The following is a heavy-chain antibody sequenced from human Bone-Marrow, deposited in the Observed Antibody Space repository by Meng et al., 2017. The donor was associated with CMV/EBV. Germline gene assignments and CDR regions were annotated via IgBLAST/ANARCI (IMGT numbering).Heavy chain of an antibody. CDR2: IRSKAYGGTT. Sequence: GGSLRLSCTASGFTFGDYAMSWVRQAPGRGLEWVGFIRSKAYGGTTEYAASVKGRFTISRDDSKSIAYLQMNSLRAEDTAVYYCAKAHIRCSSTSCYTVENYYYYGMDVWGQGTTVTVSS. J-gene: IGHJ6*02. CDR3: AKAHIRCSSTSCYTVENYYYYGMDV. CDR1: GFTFGDYA. D-gene: IGHD2-2*02. V-gene: IGHV3-49*04.